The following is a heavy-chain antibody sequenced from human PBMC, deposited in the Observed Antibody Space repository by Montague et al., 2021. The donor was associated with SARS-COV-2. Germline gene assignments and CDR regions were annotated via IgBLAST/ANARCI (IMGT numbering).Heavy chain of an antibody. CDR3: ARSGQQLVHPLATLYYYYGMDV. CDR1: GFTFSSYW. Sequence: SLRLSCAASGFTFSSYWMHWVRQAPGKGLVWVSRINSDGSSTSYADSVKGRFTISRDNATNTLYLQMNSLRAEDTAVYYCARSGQQLVHPLATLYYYYGMDVWGQGTTVTVSS. CDR2: INSDGSST. D-gene: IGHD6-13*01. V-gene: IGHV3-74*01. J-gene: IGHJ6*02.